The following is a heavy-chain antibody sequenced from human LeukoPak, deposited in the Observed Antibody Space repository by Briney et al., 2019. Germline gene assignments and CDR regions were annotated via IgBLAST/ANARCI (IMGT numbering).Heavy chain of an antibody. CDR3: ARENVVVPAADYGMDV. V-gene: IGHV3-48*03. J-gene: IGHJ6*02. CDR1: GFTFSSYE. D-gene: IGHD2-2*01. Sequence: PGGSLRLSCAASGFTFSSYEMNWVRQAPGKGLEWVSYISSSGSTIYYADSVKGRFTISRDNAKISLYLQMNSLRAEDTAVYYCARENVVVPAADYGMDVWGQGTTVTVSS. CDR2: ISSSGSTI.